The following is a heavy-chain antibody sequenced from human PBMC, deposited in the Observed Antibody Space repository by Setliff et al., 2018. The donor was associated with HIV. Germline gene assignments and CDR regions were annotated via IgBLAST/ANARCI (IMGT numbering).Heavy chain of an antibody. CDR3: AGSAHSYSYMGYYYHTMDV. V-gene: IGHV1-69*06. Sequence: GASVKVSCKTSRVTFTRFAISWVRQAPGQGLEWMGGINPALGAAIGAAIYAQKFQGRVTITADTATTTAYMELSSLTSDDTAVYYCAGSAHSYSYMGYYYHTMDVWGQGTTVTVSS. CDR1: RVTFTRFA. CDR2: INPALGAAIGAA. D-gene: IGHD4-4*01. J-gene: IGHJ6*02.